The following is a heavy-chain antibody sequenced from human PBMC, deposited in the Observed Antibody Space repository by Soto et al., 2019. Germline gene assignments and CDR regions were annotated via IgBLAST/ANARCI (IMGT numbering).Heavy chain of an antibody. Sequence: SETLSLTCTVSGGSINSYYWSWIRQSPEKGLEWIGYIYSSGSTNYNPSLKSRVTISVDTSKIQLSLKLSSVTAADTAVYYCAMQYCSSTRCYQYFDYWGQGTLVTVSS. CDR2: IYSSGST. CDR3: AMQYCSSTRCYQYFDY. J-gene: IGHJ4*02. V-gene: IGHV4-59*08. D-gene: IGHD2-2*01. CDR1: GGSINSYY.